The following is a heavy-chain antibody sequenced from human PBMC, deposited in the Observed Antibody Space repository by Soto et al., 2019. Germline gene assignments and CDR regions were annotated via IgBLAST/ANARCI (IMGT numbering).Heavy chain of an antibody. CDR2: IYDTGNT. Sequence: QVQLRESGPGLVKPSQTLSLTCTVSGGSISSSGYSWSWIRQHPGKGLEWIGYIYDTGNTIYNPSLKSRVTISVDTSKNLFSLRLTSVTAADTAVYYCARAVRAFVYFESWGQGTLVAVSS. J-gene: IGHJ4*02. CDR3: ARAVRAFVYFES. CDR1: GGSISSSGYS. V-gene: IGHV4-31*03. D-gene: IGHD6-19*01.